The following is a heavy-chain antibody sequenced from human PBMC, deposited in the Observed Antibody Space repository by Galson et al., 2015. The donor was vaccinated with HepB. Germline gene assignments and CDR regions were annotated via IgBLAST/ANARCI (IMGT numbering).Heavy chain of an antibody. CDR2: ISSSSSYI. Sequence: SLRLSCAASGFTFSSYSMNWVRQAPGKGLEWVSSISSSSSYIYYADSVKGRFTISRDNAKNSLYLQMNSLRAEDTAVYYCARNGFLEWLSNDAFDIWGQGTMVTVSS. CDR1: GFTFSSYS. CDR3: ARNGFLEWLSNDAFDI. J-gene: IGHJ3*02. D-gene: IGHD3-3*01. V-gene: IGHV3-21*01.